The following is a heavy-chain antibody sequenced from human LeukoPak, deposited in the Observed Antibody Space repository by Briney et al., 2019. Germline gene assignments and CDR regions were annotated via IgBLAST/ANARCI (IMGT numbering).Heavy chain of an antibody. CDR3: AIVEMATMAFDY. J-gene: IGHJ4*02. CDR2: IYYSGST. CDR1: GGSISSYY. Sequence: SETLSLTCTVSGGSISSYYWSWIRQPPGKGLEWIGYIYYSGSTNYNPSLKCRVTISVDTSKNQFSLKLSSVTAADTAVYYCAIVEMATMAFDYWGQGTLVTVSS. D-gene: IGHD5-24*01. V-gene: IGHV4-59*01.